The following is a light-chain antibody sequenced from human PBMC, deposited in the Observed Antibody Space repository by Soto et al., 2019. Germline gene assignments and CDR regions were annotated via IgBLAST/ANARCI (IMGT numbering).Light chain of an antibody. V-gene: IGLV1-47*01. CDR1: SSNIGSNY. CDR2: RND. Sequence: VLTKPPSASGIPGQRVTISCSRSSSNIGSNYVYWYQQLPGTAPKLLVYRNDQRPSGVPDRFSGSKSGTSASLAISGLRSEDEADYYCAAWDDSLSAHVFGTGTKVTV. J-gene: IGLJ1*01. CDR3: AAWDDSLSAHV.